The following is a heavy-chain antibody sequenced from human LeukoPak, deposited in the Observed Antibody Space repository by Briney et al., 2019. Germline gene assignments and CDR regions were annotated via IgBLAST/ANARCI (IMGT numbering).Heavy chain of an antibody. CDR1: GYTFTSYY. D-gene: IGHD5-12*01. CDR2: INPSGGST. V-gene: IGHV1-46*01. Sequence: ASVKVSCKTSGYTFTSYYMHWVRQAPGQGLEWMGIINPSGGSTSYAQKFQGRVTMTRDTSTSTVYMELSSLRSEDTAVYYCARDRVDMRYFDYWGQGTLVTVSS. J-gene: IGHJ4*02. CDR3: ARDRVDMRYFDY.